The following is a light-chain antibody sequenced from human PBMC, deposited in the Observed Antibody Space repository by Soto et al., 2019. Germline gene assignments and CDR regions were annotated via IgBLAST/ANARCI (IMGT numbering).Light chain of an antibody. CDR1: QSVSSSQ. J-gene: IGKJ2*01. CDR3: QQYSTSPHT. CDR2: GAS. Sequence: EIVLTQSPVTLSLSPGESATLSCRASQSVSSSQVAWYQQKPGQAPRLLIYGASSRATGIPDRFSGVGSETAFTLTINRLEPEDFAVYYCQQYSTSPHTFGQGTKLESK. V-gene: IGKV3-20*01.